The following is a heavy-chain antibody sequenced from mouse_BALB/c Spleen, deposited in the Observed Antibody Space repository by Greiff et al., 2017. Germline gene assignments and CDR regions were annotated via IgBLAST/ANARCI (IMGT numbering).Heavy chain of an antibody. CDR3: ARDAMDY. J-gene: IGHJ4*01. Sequence: EVQVVASGGGLVQPGGSLRLSCAPSGFTFTDYYMSWVRQPPGKALEWLGFIRNKANGYTTEYSASVKGRFTISRDNSQSILYLQMNTVRDEDSATDYGARDAMDYWGQGTSVTVSA. CDR2: IRNKANGYTT. CDR1: GFTFTDYY. V-gene: IGHV7-3*02.